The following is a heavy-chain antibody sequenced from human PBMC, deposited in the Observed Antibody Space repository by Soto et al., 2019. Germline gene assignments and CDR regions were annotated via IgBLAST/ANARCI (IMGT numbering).Heavy chain of an antibody. D-gene: IGHD1-20*01. CDR1: GFIFSSYW. V-gene: IGHV3-74*01. Sequence: EVHLVESGGGLVQPVVSLRLSCAASGFIFSSYWMHWVRQAPGKGLVWVSRINNDGRDTTYADSVKGRFTVSRDNTRNTLYLEMKSLRDEDTAVYYCSRDITVTPVYWGQGTLVTVSS. J-gene: IGHJ4*02. CDR3: SRDITVTPVY. CDR2: INNDGRDT.